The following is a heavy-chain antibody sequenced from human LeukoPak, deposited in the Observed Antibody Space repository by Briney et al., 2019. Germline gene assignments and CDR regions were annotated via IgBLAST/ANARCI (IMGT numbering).Heavy chain of an antibody. V-gene: IGHV3-48*03. CDR2: ISSSGSTI. D-gene: IGHD3-22*01. CDR3: ARRYYEHYYYYYMDV. Sequence: GGSLRLSCAASEFTFSSFAMSWVRQPPGKGLEWVSYISSSGSTIYYADSVKGRFTISRDNAKNSLYLQMNSLRAEDTAVYYCARRYYEHYYYYYMDVWGKGTTVTVSS. J-gene: IGHJ6*03. CDR1: EFTFSSFA.